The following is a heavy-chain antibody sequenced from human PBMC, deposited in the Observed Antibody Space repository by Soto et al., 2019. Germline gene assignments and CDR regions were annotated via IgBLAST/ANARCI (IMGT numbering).Heavy chain of an antibody. CDR1: GFTFRSYG. V-gene: IGHV3-33*01. J-gene: IGHJ4*02. D-gene: IGHD2-2*01. Sequence: VQLVESGGGVVQPGRSLRLSCAASGFTFRSYGMHWVRQAPGKGLEGVAVLWYDGSRKYYTDSVKGRFTISRDNSKNTLYLEMNSLRAEDTAVYYCARSPGGDTSWPHDYWGQGTLLIVS. CDR3: ARSPGGDTSWPHDY. CDR2: LWYDGSRK.